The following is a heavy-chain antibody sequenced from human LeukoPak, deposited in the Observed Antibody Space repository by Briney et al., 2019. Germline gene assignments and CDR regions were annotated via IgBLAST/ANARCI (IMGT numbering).Heavy chain of an antibody. V-gene: IGHV5-51*01. CDR1: GYSFPSYW. CDR3: ARALGYCSSTSCYTLDY. Sequence: GESLKISCKGSGYSFPSYWIGWVRQMPGKGLEWMGIIYPGDSDTRYSPSFQGQVTISADKSISTAYLQWSSLKASDTAMYYCARALGYCSSTSCYTLDYWGQGTLVTVSS. D-gene: IGHD2-2*02. J-gene: IGHJ4*02. CDR2: IYPGDSDT.